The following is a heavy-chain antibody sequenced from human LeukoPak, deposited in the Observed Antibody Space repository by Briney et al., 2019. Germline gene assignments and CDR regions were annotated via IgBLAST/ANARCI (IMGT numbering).Heavy chain of an antibody. CDR1: GASVGISY. CDR2: IYYSVRP. D-gene: IGHD3-3*01. J-gene: IGHJ4*02. Sequence: SSETLSLTCTVAGASVGISYWGWLRQPAGKAPEWIGYIYYSVRPISNPSLNRRVHISFDTSQNQFSLKLSSVNDGDKAVYYCARHVRIFGMVSYFDYWGQGTLVTV. V-gene: IGHV4-59*08. CDR3: ARHVRIFGMVSYFDY.